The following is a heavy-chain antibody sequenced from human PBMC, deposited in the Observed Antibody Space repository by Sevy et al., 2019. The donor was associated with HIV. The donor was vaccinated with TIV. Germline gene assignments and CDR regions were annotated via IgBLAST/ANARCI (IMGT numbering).Heavy chain of an antibody. CDR3: ARETKRSSYSNSYYGMDV. Sequence: ASVKVSCKASGYTFTSYGISWVRQAPGQGLEWMGWISAYNGNTNYAQKLQGRVTMTTDTSTSTAYMELRSLRSDDTAVYYCARETKRSSYSNSYYGMDVWGQGTTVTVSS. D-gene: IGHD4-4*01. CDR2: ISAYNGNT. J-gene: IGHJ6*02. V-gene: IGHV1-18*01. CDR1: GYTFTSYG.